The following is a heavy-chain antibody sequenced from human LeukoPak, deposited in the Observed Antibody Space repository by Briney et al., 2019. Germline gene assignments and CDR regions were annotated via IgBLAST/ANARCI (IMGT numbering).Heavy chain of an antibody. D-gene: IGHD3-10*01. V-gene: IGHV4-30-2*01. CDR1: GGSIGIDDYY. CDR3: ARGVWFGELLYPEAGFDY. CDR2: IYHSGST. J-gene: IGHJ4*02. Sequence: SETLSLTCTVSGGSIGIDDYYWTWIRQPPGKGLEWIGYIYHSGSTYYNPSLKSRVTISVDRSKNQFSLKLSSVTAADTAVYYCARGVWFGELLYPEAGFDYWGQGTLVTVSS.